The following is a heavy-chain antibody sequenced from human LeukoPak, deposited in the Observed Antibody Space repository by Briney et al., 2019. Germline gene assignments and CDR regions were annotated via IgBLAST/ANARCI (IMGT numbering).Heavy chain of an antibody. CDR2: INHSGST. D-gene: IGHD3-10*02. V-gene: IGHV4-34*01. CDR1: GESFTDYY. Sequence: SETLSLTCAVYGESFTDYYWNWIRQSPGKGLEWIGDINHSGSTNYNPSFKSRVTISKDTSKKQFSLKLSSVTAADTAVYSCARGTLVRGISYWGQGALVTVSS. J-gene: IGHJ4*02. CDR3: ARGTLVRGISY.